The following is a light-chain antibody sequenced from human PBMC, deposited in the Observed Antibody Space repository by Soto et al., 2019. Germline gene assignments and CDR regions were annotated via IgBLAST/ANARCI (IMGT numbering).Light chain of an antibody. CDR3: QQYYSTPIT. J-gene: IGKJ5*01. Sequence: DIVMIPSPDSLAVSLGERATINCKSSQSLFYNTNNKNYLAWYQQKPGQPPKLLIYWASTRESGVPDRFSGSGSGTDFTLTISSLQAEDVAVYYCQQYYSTPITFGQGTRLEIK. V-gene: IGKV4-1*01. CDR1: QSLFYNTNNKNY. CDR2: WAS.